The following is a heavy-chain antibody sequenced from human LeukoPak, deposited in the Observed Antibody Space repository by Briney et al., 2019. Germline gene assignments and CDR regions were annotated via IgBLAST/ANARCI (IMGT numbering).Heavy chain of an antibody. V-gene: IGHV4-38-2*01. CDR1: GYSISSGYY. J-gene: IGHJ4*02. D-gene: IGHD3-10*01. CDR2: IYHSGST. CDR3: ARHLIMVQDY. Sequence: PSETLSLTCAVSGYSISSGYYWGWIRQPPGKGLEWIGSIYHSGSTYYNPSLKSRVTISVDTSKNQFSLKLSSVTAADTAVYYCARHLIMVQDYWGQGTLVTASS.